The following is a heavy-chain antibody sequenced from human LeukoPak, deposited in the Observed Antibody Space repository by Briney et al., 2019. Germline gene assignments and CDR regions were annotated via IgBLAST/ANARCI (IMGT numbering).Heavy chain of an antibody. Sequence: ASVKVSCKASGYTFTSYGISWVRQAPGQGLEWMGWISAYNGNTNYAQKLQGSVTMTTDTSTSTAYMELRSLRSDDTAVYYCASFWSGLYYFDYWGQGTLVTVSS. D-gene: IGHD3-3*01. CDR1: GYTFTSYG. J-gene: IGHJ4*02. CDR2: ISAYNGNT. V-gene: IGHV1-18*01. CDR3: ASFWSGLYYFDY.